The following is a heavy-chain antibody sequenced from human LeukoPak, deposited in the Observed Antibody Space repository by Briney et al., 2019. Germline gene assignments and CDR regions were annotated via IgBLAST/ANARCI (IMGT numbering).Heavy chain of an antibody. V-gene: IGHV3-11*06. CDR3: ARGTYYYDSSGYLVDY. Sequence: PGGSLRLSCAASGFTFSDYYMSWIRQAPGKGLEWVSYISSSSSYTNYADSVKGRFTISRDNAKNSLYLQMNSLRAEDTAVYYCARGTYYYDSSGYLVDYWGQGTLVTVSS. J-gene: IGHJ4*02. CDR1: GFTFSDYY. D-gene: IGHD3-22*01. CDR2: ISSSSSYT.